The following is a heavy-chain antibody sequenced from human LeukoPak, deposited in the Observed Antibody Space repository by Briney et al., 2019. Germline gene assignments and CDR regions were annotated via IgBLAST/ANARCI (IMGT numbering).Heavy chain of an antibody. CDR2: VHASGST. J-gene: IGHJ2*01. Sequence: SETLSLICNVSRGSVTSYFWNWIRQPAGKGREWIGRVHASGSTNYSPSLKSRLTIFLDKSKNNFSLKLTSVTAADTAVYYCARDVDSESGLFGVWGRGIPVLVSS. V-gene: IGHV4-4*07. CDR3: ARDVDSESGLFGV. D-gene: IGHD3-16*01. CDR1: RGSVTSYF.